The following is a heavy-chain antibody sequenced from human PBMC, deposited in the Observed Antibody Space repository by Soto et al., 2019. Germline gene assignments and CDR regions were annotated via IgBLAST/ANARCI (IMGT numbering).Heavy chain of an antibody. Sequence: SETLSLTCTVSGVSISSYYWSWIRQPPGKGLEWIGYIYYSGSTNYNPSLKSRVTISVDTSKNQFSLKLSSVAAADTAVYYCAALGLEGYFDWLPYYYYMDVWGKGTTVTVSS. J-gene: IGHJ6*03. CDR2: IYYSGST. V-gene: IGHV4-59*08. D-gene: IGHD3-9*01. CDR3: AALGLEGYFDWLPYYYYMDV. CDR1: GVSISSYY.